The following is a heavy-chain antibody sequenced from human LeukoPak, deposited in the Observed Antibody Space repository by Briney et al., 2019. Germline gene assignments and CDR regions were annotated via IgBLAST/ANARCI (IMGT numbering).Heavy chain of an antibody. Sequence: PGGSLRLSCAASAFTFSKFWMTWVRQAPGEGLEWVAIITQSVSENSSAHSLRPRPPISRANANNTLSLHMNGLGLEATPVYFCARAWSSLTLDSSGQGDLVTVSS. CDR1: AFTFSKFW. V-gene: IGHV3-7*01. CDR3: ARAWSSLTLDS. D-gene: IGHD1-26*01. J-gene: IGHJ4*02. CDR2: ITQSVSEN.